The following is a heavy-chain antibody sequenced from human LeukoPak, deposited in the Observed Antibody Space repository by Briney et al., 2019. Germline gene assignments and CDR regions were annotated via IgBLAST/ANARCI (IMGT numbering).Heavy chain of an antibody. CDR3: TKVPISGTYLSWFDP. J-gene: IGHJ5*02. Sequence: ASVKVSRKASGGIFSSYAISWVRQAPGQGLEWMGGIIPIFGTPNYAQKFQGRVTITADESTSTAYMELSSLKSEDTAVYYCTKVPISGTYLSWFDPWGQGTLVTVSS. CDR2: IIPIFGTP. D-gene: IGHD1-26*01. CDR1: GGIFSSYA. V-gene: IGHV1-69*13.